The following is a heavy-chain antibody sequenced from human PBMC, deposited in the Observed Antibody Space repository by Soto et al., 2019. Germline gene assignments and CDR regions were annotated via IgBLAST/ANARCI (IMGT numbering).Heavy chain of an antibody. V-gene: IGHV3-30*18. Sequence: GGSLRLSCAASGFTFSSYDIHWVRQAPGKGLEWVALISYDGSRKYYADSVKGLFTISRDNSKNTLYLQVNSLRAEDTAVYYCAKDQASGQGPFDSWGQGTLVTVSS. CDR3: AKDQASGQGPFDS. CDR2: ISYDGSRK. J-gene: IGHJ4*02. CDR1: GFTFSSYD.